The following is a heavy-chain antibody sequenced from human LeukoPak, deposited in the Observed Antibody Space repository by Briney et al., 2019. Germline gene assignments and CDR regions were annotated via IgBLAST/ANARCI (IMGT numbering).Heavy chain of an antibody. CDR3: TTEYYYDSSGYSFDY. CDR2: IKSKTDGGTT. J-gene: IGHJ4*02. Sequence: PGGSLRLSCAASGFTFSNAWMSWVRQAPGKGLEWVGRIKSKTDGGTTDYAAPVKGRFTISRDDSKNTLYLQMNSLKTEDTAVYYCTTEYYYDSSGYSFDYWGQGTLVTVSS. CDR1: GFTFSNAW. V-gene: IGHV3-15*01. D-gene: IGHD3-22*01.